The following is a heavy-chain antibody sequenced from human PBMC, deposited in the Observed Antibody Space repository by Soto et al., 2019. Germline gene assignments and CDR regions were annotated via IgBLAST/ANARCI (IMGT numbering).Heavy chain of an antibody. V-gene: IGHV3-30*18. CDR1: GFTFSSHG. Sequence: QVHLVESGGGVVQPGRSLRLSCAASGFTFSSHGMHWIRQAPGKGLEWVAVIPYDGSHQYYADSVKGRFSISRDNSKNTLYLQMNILRAEDTAVYYCAKLRVLEWEVQESDYWGQGTLVSVSS. J-gene: IGHJ4*02. CDR3: AKLRVLEWEVQESDY. CDR2: IPYDGSHQ. D-gene: IGHD1-26*01.